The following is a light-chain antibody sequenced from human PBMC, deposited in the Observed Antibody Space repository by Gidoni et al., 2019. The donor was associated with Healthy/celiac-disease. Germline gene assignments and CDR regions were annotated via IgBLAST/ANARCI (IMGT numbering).Light chain of an antibody. CDR2: AAS. Sequence: DIQMPQPPSSLSASVGDRVTITCRASQSISSYLNWYQQKPGKAPKLLIYAASSLQSGVPSRFSGSGSETDFTLTISSLQPEEFATYYCQQSYSTPMYTFGQGTKLEIK. V-gene: IGKV1-39*01. CDR3: QQSYSTPMYT. J-gene: IGKJ2*01. CDR1: QSISSY.